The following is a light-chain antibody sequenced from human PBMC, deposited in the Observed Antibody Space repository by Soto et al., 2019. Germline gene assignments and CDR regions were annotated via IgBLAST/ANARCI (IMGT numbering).Light chain of an antibody. CDR2: EVS. CDR3: SSYAGSNNWV. J-gene: IGLJ3*02. V-gene: IGLV2-8*01. CDR1: SNDVGNYKY. Sequence: QSALTQSPSASGSPGQSVTISCTGTSNDVGNYKYVSWYQQHPGKAPKLMIYEVSKRPSGVPDRFSGSKSGNTASLTVSGLQAEDEADYYCSSYAGSNNWVFGGGTKVTVL.